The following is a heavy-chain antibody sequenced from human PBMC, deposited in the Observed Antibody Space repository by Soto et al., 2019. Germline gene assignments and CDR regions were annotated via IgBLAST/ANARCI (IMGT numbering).Heavy chain of an antibody. V-gene: IGHV1-46*01. J-gene: IGHJ4*02. CDR2: INPSGGST. CDR3: ARTSAAARPGRPYYFDY. Sequence: ASVKVSCKASGYTFTSYYMHWVRQAPGQGLEWMGIINPSGGSTSYAQKFQGRVTMTRDTSTSTVYMELSSLRSEDTAVYYCARTSAAARPGRPYYFDYWGQGTLVTVSS. D-gene: IGHD6-6*01. CDR1: GYTFTSYY.